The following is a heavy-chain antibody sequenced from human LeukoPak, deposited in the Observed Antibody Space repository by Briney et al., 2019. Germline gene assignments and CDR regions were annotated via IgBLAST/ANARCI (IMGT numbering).Heavy chain of an antibody. J-gene: IGHJ4*02. CDR3: ARAHLTIVVVPANY. Sequence: QTGGSLRLSCAASGFTFSSYAMHWVRQAPGKGLEWVAVISYDGSNKYYADSVKGRFTISRDNSKNTLYLQMNSLRAEDTAVFYCARAHLTIVVVPANYWGQGTLVTVSS. D-gene: IGHD2-2*01. CDR2: ISYDGSNK. V-gene: IGHV3-30-3*01. CDR1: GFTFSSYA.